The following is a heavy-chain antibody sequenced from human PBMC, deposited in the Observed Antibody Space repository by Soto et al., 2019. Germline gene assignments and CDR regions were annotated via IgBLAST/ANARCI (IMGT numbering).Heavy chain of an antibody. D-gene: IGHD3-22*01. CDR1: GVTFSSYS. Sequence: GGSLRLSCAASGVTFSSYSMNWVRQAPGKGLEWVSYISSSSSTIYYADSVKGRFTISRDNAKNSLYLQMNILRAEDTAVYYCARGAYYYDSSGLSHWGQGTLVTVSS. CDR2: ISSSSSTI. V-gene: IGHV3-48*01. J-gene: IGHJ4*02. CDR3: ARGAYYYDSSGLSH.